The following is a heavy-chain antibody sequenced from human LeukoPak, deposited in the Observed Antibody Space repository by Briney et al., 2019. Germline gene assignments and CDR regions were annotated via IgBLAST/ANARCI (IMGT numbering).Heavy chain of an antibody. J-gene: IGHJ5*02. CDR3: ARVGGQQLVNWFDP. D-gene: IGHD6-13*01. CDR2: INPNSGGT. CDR1: GYTFTGYY. V-gene: IGHV1-2*02. Sequence: ASVKVSCKTSGYTFTGYYIHWVRQAPGQGLQWLGWINPNSGGTNYAQKLQGRVTMTTDTSTSTAYMELRSLRSDDTAVYYCARVGGQQLVNWFDPWGQGTLVTVSS.